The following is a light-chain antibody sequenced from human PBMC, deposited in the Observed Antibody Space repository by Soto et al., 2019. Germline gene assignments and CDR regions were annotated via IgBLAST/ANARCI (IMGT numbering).Light chain of an antibody. V-gene: IGKV3-20*01. Sequence: EIVLTQSPGTLSLSPGERATLSCRASQSVSSNSLAWYQQRPGQAPRLLIYGASSRATGIPDRFSGSGSGTDFNLTIRRLEAEDFAVYYCQQYGSSPRTFGQGTKVEIK. CDR2: GAS. CDR3: QQYGSSPRT. CDR1: QSVSSNS. J-gene: IGKJ1*01.